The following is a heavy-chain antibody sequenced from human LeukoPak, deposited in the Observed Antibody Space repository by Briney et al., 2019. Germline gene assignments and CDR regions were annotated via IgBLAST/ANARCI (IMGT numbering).Heavy chain of an antibody. CDR3: ARDRDYGGNYVGN. V-gene: IGHV3-33*01. Sequence: SCKASGYTFTSYGMHWVRQAPGKGLEWVAVIWYDGSNKYYADSVKGRFTISRDNSKNTLYLQMNSLRAEDTAVYYCARDRDYGGNYVGNWGQGTLVTVSS. J-gene: IGHJ4*02. CDR2: IWYDGSNK. D-gene: IGHD4-23*01. CDR1: GYTFTSYG.